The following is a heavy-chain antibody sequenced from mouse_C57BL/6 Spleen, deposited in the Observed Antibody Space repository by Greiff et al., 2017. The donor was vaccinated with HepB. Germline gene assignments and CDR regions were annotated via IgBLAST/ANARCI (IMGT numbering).Heavy chain of an antibody. D-gene: IGHD1-1*01. V-gene: IGHV14-4*01. CDR2: IDPENGDT. CDR1: GFNIKDDY. J-gene: IGHJ1*03. Sequence: VQLQQSGAELVRPGASVKLSCTASGFNIKDDYMHWVKQRPEQGLAWIGWIDPENGDTEYASKFQGKATITADTSSNTAYRQLSSLTSEDTAVYYCTTTPYGSSSPHWYFDVWGTGTTVTVSS. CDR3: TTTPYGSSSPHWYFDV.